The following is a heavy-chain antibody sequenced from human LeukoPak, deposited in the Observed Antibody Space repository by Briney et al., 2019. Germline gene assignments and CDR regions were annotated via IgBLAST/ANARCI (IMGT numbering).Heavy chain of an antibody. Sequence: GGSLRLPCAASGFTFRTSGMNWVRQAPGKGLEWVSYISSSGTTISYAQSVKGRFTITRDNAQNSLTLHMNTLRADDTAVYYCAKDGGTHFDHWGQGTLVTVSS. J-gene: IGHJ4*02. CDR2: ISSSGTTI. D-gene: IGHD1-26*01. V-gene: IGHV3-48*01. CDR3: AKDGGTHFDH. CDR1: GFTFRTSG.